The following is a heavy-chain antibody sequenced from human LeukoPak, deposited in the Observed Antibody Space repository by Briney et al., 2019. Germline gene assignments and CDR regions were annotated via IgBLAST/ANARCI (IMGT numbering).Heavy chain of an antibody. J-gene: IGHJ4*02. D-gene: IGHD4-23*01. Sequence: GGSLRLSCAASGFTFSSYAMHWVRQAPGKGLEWVAVISYDGSNKYYADSVKGRFTISRDNSKNTLYLQMNSLRAEDTAVYYCARDRTTVVLLDYWGQGTLVTVSS. CDR3: ARDRTTVVLLDY. CDR1: GFTFSSYA. CDR2: ISYDGSNK. V-gene: IGHV3-30-3*01.